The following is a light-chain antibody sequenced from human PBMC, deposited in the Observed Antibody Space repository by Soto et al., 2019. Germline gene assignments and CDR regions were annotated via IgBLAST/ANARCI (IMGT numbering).Light chain of an antibody. CDR2: EVV. Sequence: QSVLTQPASVSGSPGQSITISCTGTSSDVGSYDLVSWYQQHPGTAPKLMIYEVVNRPSGVSNRFSGSKSGNTASLTISGLQAEDEADYYCSSYTSSSTLVFGTGTKVTVL. CDR1: SSDVGSYDL. V-gene: IGLV2-14*02. CDR3: SSYTSSSTLV. J-gene: IGLJ1*01.